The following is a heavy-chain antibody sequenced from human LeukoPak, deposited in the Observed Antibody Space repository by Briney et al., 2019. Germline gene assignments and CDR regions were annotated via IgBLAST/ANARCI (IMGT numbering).Heavy chain of an antibody. CDR1: GYTFTGYY. V-gene: IGHV1-2*02. CDR3: ARLKDIVVVPAANVGFDY. Sequence: GASVKVSCKASGYTFTGYYMHWVRQAPGQGFEWMGWINPNSGGTNYAQKFQGRVTMTRDTSISTAYMELSRLRSDDTAVYYCARLKDIVVVPAANVGFDYWGQGTLVTVSS. D-gene: IGHD2-2*01. CDR2: INPNSGGT. J-gene: IGHJ4*02.